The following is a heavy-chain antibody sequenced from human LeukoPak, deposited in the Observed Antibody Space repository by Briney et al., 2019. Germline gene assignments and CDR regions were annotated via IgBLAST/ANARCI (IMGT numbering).Heavy chain of an antibody. Sequence: GGSLRLSCTASGFTFGDYAMSWFRQAPGKGLEWVGFIRSKAYGGTTEYAASVKGRFTISRDDSKSIAYLQMNSLKTEDTAVYYCTRAYGGYNPMYYFDYWGQGTLVTVSS. V-gene: IGHV3-49*03. CDR3: TRAYGGYNPMYYFDY. CDR2: IRSKAYGGTT. CDR1: GFTFGDYA. J-gene: IGHJ4*02. D-gene: IGHD5-12*01.